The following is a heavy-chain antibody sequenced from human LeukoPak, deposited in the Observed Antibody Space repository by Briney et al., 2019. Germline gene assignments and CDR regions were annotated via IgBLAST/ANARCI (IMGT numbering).Heavy chain of an antibody. D-gene: IGHD1-1*01. CDR1: GFTVSSNY. V-gene: IGHV3-53*01. Sequence: GGSLRLSCAASGFTVSSNYMSWVRQAPGKGLEWVSVISSGGSTYYADSVKGRFTISRDSTKNTLYLQMNSLRSEDTAVYYCAKTGTPWYYFDYWGQGTLVTVSS. CDR2: ISSGGST. J-gene: IGHJ4*02. CDR3: AKTGTPWYYFDY.